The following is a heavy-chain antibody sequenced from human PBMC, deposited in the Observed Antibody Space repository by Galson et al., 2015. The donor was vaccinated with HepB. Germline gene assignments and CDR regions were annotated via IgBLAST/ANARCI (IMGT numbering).Heavy chain of an antibody. D-gene: IGHD1-1*01. CDR3: ARRRTTYYFDY. J-gene: IGHJ4*02. Sequence: SLRLSCAASGFIFSNYVMSWVRQAPGKGLEWVSVISGNSGSTYYADSAKGRFTISRDNSKNTLYLQMNSLRAEDTAVYFCARRRTTYYFDYWGQGTLVTVSS. V-gene: IGHV3-23*01. CDR2: ISGNSGST. CDR1: GFIFSNYV.